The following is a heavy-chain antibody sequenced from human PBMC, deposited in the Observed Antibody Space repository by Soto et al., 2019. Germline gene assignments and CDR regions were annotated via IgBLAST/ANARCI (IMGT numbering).Heavy chain of an antibody. Sequence: QVQLQQWGAGLLKPSETLSLTCAVYGGSFSGYQWSWIRQTPGKGLEWIGAVNDRGNINYNASLSSRVTILVDAPKKEFSVMLSSVTAADTAVYYCARGLILWFGELSRRGGYYYYMDVWGKGTTVTISS. V-gene: IGHV4-34*01. J-gene: IGHJ6*03. D-gene: IGHD3-10*01. CDR3: ARGLILWFGELSRRGGYYYYMDV. CDR1: GGSFSGYQ. CDR2: VNDRGNI.